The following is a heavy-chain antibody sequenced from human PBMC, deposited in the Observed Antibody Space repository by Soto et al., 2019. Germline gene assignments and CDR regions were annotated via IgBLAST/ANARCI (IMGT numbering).Heavy chain of an antibody. J-gene: IGHJ4*02. CDR1: GFTFSSYA. CDR2: ISYDGSNK. V-gene: IGHV3-30-3*01. CDR3: ARDGPPFDY. Sequence: QVQLVESGGGVVQPGRSLRLSCAASGFTFSSYAMHWVRQAPGKGLEWVAVISYDGSNKYYADSVKGRFTISRDNSKNTLYLQMNSLRAEDTAVYYCARDGPPFDYWGQVTLVTVSS.